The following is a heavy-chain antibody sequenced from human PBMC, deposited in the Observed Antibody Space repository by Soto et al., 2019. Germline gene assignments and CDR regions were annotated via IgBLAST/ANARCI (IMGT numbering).Heavy chain of an antibody. CDR1: GYTFTSYA. CDR2: LNVANGNT. J-gene: IGHJ6*02. V-gene: IGHV1-3*01. CDR3: ARFIGGAYGMDV. Sequence: QVQLVQSGAEVKKPGASVKVSCKASGYTFTSYAMHWVRQAPGQRLEWMGWLNVANGNTKYSQKFQGRVTITRDTSASTAYMELSSLRSEDTAVYYCARFIGGAYGMDVWGQGTTVTVSS. D-gene: IGHD2-15*01.